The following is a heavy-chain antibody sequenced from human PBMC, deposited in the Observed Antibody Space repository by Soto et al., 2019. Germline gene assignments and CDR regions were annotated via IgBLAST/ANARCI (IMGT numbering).Heavy chain of an antibody. J-gene: IGHJ4*02. D-gene: IGHD3-22*01. Sequence: GGSLRLSCADSGFRFSSCSMSWVRQTPGKGLEWVAAITATGDGTYYADSVTGRFTISRDNSKKTHYLQMTSLRAEDTAMYYCATMNGYFEYWGQGTPVTVSS. V-gene: IGHV3-23*01. CDR3: ATMNGYFEY. CDR1: GFRFSSCS. CDR2: ITATGDGT.